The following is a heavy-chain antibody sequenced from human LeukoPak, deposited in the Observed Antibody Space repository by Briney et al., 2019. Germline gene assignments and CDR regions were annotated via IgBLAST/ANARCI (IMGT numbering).Heavy chain of an antibody. D-gene: IGHD3-22*01. CDR3: VRDYYDSSGYLDY. Sequence: GGSLRLSCAASGFTFSSYSMNWVRQAPGKGLEWVSSISSSSSYIYYADSVKGRFTISRDNAKNSLYLQMNSLRSEDTAVYYCVRDYYDSSGYLDYWGQGTLVTVSS. J-gene: IGHJ4*02. V-gene: IGHV3-21*04. CDR1: GFTFSSYS. CDR2: ISSSSSYI.